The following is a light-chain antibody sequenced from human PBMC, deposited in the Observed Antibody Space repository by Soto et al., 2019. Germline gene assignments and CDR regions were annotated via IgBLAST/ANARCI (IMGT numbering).Light chain of an antibody. CDR3: QQYDSYPLT. V-gene: IGKV1-5*03. CDR1: QSISTW. CDR2: KAS. J-gene: IGKJ4*01. Sequence: DIQMTQSPSTLSASVRDRVTITCRASQSISTWLAWYQQKPGKAPNLLIYKASTLESGVPSRFSGSGSGTDFTLTITSLQPDDFATYYCQQYDSYPLTFGGGTKVEIK.